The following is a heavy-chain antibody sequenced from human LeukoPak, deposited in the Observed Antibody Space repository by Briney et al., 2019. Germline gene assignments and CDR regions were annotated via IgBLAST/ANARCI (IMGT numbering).Heavy chain of an antibody. D-gene: IGHD3-22*01. CDR1: GYTLTDFS. Sequence: ASVKVSCNISGYTLTDFSMHWMRQAPGKGLEWMGGFNREDDEPIYAPHFRGRVTVTEGTSTDTAYMELSSLRSEDTAVYYCATLDSYYDNSGRPLIPDWGQGTLVTVSS. CDR3: ATLDSYYDNSGRPLIPD. J-gene: IGHJ4*02. V-gene: IGHV1-24*01. CDR2: FNREDDEP.